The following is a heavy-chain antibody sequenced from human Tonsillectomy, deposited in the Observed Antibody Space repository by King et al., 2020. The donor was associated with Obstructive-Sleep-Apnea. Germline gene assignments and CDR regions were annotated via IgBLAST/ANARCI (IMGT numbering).Heavy chain of an antibody. V-gene: IGHV1-18*04. CDR2: ISVYNGDT. J-gene: IGHJ4*02. CDR3: ARYAYAAVGSTDYFDY. Sequence: QLVQSGVEVKKPGASVKVSCKASGYTFTSYGITWVRLAPGQGREWMGWISVYNGDTKYAQKFQGRVTMTTDTSTNTAYMELRSLRSDDTAVYYCARYAYAAVGSTDYFDYWGQGTLVTVSS. CDR1: GYTFTSYG. D-gene: IGHD6-13*01.